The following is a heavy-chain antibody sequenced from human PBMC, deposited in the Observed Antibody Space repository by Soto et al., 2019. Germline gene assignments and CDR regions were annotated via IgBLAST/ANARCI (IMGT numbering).Heavy chain of an antibody. J-gene: IGHJ3*02. D-gene: IGHD3-9*01. CDR3: ARDADILTGSDAFDI. CDR2: ISSSNSYT. CDR1: GFTFSDYD. Sequence: GGSLRLSCAASGFTFSDYDMSWIRQAPGKGLEWVSYISSSNSYTNYADSVKGRFTISRDHAKNSLYLQMNSLRAEDTAVYYCARDADILTGSDAFDIWGQGTMVTVSS. V-gene: IGHV3-11*05.